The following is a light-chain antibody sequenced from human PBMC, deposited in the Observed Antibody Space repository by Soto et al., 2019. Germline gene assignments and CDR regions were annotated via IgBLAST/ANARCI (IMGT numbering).Light chain of an antibody. V-gene: IGKV1-9*01. Sequence: QLTQSPSSLSASIGDRVTITCRASQDISGYLAWYQQQPGKAPKLLIYAASTLHSGVPTRFSGSGSGTEFIRTIGRLQPEDFATYYCQHLAGTFGQGTKL. J-gene: IGKJ2*01. CDR3: QHLAGT. CDR2: AAS. CDR1: QDISGY.